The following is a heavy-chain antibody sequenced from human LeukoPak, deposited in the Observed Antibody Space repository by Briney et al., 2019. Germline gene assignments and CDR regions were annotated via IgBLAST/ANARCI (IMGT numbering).Heavy chain of an antibody. CDR3: AKEGIAVADTYYFDY. CDR2: ISGSGGST. D-gene: IGHD6-19*01. CDR1: GFTFDDFA. V-gene: IGHV3-23*01. Sequence: GGSLRLSCGAFGFTFDDFAIHWVRQAPGKGLEWVSAISGSGGSTYYADSVKGRFTISRDNSKNTLYLQMNSLRAEDTAVYYCAKEGIAVADTYYFDYWGQGTLVTVSS. J-gene: IGHJ4*02.